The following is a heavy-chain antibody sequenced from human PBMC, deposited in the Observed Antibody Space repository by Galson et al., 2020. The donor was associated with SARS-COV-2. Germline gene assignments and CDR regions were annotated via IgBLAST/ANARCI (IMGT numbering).Heavy chain of an antibody. Sequence: GGSLRLSCAASGFTFETYSMNWVRQAPGKGLEWVSSISTTSDYIYYADPVEGRFTISRDNPKNSLYLQLNSLRAEDMALYYCARGIGSGNSRAIPMGFDPWGQGTLVTVSS. CDR3: ARGIGSGNSRAIPMGFDP. CDR2: ISTTSDYI. CDR1: GFTFETYS. V-gene: IGHV3-21*01. D-gene: IGHD3-10*01. J-gene: IGHJ5*02.